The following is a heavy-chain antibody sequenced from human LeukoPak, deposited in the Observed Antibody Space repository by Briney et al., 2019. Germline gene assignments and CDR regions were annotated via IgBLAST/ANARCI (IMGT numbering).Heavy chain of an antibody. J-gene: IGHJ5*02. CDR3: ARVESIAARPNWFDP. CDR2: INPNSGGT. CDR1: GYTFTGYY. V-gene: IGHV1-2*02. Sequence: ASVKVSCKASGYTFTGYYMHWVRQAPGQGLEWMGWINPNSGGTNYAQKFQGRVTMTRDTSISTAYMELSRLRSDDTAVYYCARVESIAARPNWFDPWGQGTLVTVSS. D-gene: IGHD6-6*01.